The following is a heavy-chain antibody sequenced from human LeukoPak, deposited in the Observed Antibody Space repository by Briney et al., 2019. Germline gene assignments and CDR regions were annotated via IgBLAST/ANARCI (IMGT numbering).Heavy chain of an antibody. CDR1: GFTFSNAW. V-gene: IGHV3-15*01. D-gene: IGHD3-22*01. J-gene: IGHJ4*02. CDR3: TPFRTERIYDINVYYCS. CDR2: IKSKGDGGTA. Sequence: GGSLRLSCAASGFTFSNAWMSWVRQAPGKGLEWVGRIKSKGDGGTADYASPLQGRFTISRDDSTSTLYLQVNSLKTEDTAVYFCTPFRTERIYDINVYYCSGGRGPLVTVPS.